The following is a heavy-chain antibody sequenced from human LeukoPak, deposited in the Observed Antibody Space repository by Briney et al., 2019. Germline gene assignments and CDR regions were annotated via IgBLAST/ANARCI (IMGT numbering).Heavy chain of an antibody. CDR2: INHRGST. CDR3: AKDIRSTEYYFDY. V-gene: IGHV4-34*01. D-gene: IGHD5/OR15-5a*01. J-gene: IGHJ4*02. Sequence: SETLSLTCAVYGGSFSGYYWSWVRQPPGKGLEWIGEINHRGSTNYNPSLKSRLTISVDTSKNQFSLKLSSVTAADTALYYCAKDIRSTEYYFDYWGQGTLVTVSS. CDR1: GGSFSGYY.